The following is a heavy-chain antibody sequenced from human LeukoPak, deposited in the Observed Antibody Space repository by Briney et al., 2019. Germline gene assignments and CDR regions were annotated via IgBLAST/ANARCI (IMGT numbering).Heavy chain of an antibody. D-gene: IGHD2-2*01. J-gene: IGHJ4*02. Sequence: GASVKVSCKAFGYTFTGCYLHWVRQAPGQGLEWMGWIDPNSGGTNYAQTFQGRVTMTRDTSISTAYMELSRLRSDDTAVYYCARDPSTRYYTDYWGQGTLVTVSS. CDR2: IDPNSGGT. CDR1: GYTFTGCY. CDR3: ARDPSTRYYTDY. V-gene: IGHV1-2*02.